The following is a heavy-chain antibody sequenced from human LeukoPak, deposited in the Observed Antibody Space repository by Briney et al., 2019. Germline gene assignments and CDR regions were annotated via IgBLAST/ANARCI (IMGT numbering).Heavy chain of an antibody. CDR2: ISAYNGNT. J-gene: IGHJ4*02. CDR1: GYTFTSYG. V-gene: IGHV1-18*01. D-gene: IGHD6-13*01. Sequence: ASVKVSCKASGYTFTSYGISWVRQAPGQGLEWMGWISAYNGNTNYAQKLQGRVTMTTDTSTSTAYMELRSLRSDDTAVYYCARVPSSSLFPAGVIECWGQGTLVTVSS. CDR3: ARVPSSSLFPAGVIEC.